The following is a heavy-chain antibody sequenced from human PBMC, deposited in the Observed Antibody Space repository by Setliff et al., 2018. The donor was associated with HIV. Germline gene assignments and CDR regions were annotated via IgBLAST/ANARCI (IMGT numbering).Heavy chain of an antibody. CDR3: ARDPPGYGDSNDY. Sequence: PSETLSLTCTVSGGSITGYYWSWIRQPPGKGLEWIGWIYYSGNTRYNPSLKSRVTISLDTSKNRFSLQLRSVTAADTAVYYCARDPPGYGDSNDYWGQGTLVTVSS. D-gene: IGHD4-17*01. CDR2: IYYSGNT. V-gene: IGHV4-59*01. CDR1: GGSITGYY. J-gene: IGHJ4*02.